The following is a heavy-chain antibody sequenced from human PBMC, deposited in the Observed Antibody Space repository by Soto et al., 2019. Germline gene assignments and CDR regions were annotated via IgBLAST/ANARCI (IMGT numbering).Heavy chain of an antibody. Sequence: GESLKISCKGSGYSFTIYWISWVRQMPGKGLEWMGRIDPSDSYTNYSPSFQGHVTISADKSISTAYLQWSSLKASDTAMYYCARRPFYDSSGYDAFDIWGLGTMVTVSS. J-gene: IGHJ3*02. V-gene: IGHV5-10-1*01. D-gene: IGHD3-22*01. CDR3: ARRPFYDSSGYDAFDI. CDR2: IDPSDSYT. CDR1: GYSFTIYW.